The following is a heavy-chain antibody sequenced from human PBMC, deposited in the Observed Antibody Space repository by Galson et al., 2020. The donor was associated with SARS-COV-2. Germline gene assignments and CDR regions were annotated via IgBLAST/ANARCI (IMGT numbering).Heavy chain of an antibody. Sequence: GESLKLSCAASGFTFSSYWLHWVRQAPGTGLVWVSRIYSAGSSTSYAAPVKGRFTISGDNAKNTLYLQMNSLRAEDTAVYYCARGDMGNDYFDYWGQGTRVTVSS. CDR3: ARGDMGNDYFDY. J-gene: IGHJ4*02. D-gene: IGHD7-27*01. V-gene: IGHV3-74*01. CDR2: IYSAGSST. CDR1: GFTFSSYW.